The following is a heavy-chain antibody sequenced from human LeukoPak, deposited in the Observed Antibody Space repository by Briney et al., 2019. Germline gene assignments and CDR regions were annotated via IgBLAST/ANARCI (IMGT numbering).Heavy chain of an antibody. CDR1: GDRFTSFY. J-gene: IGHJ3*02. D-gene: IGHD3-22*01. Sequence: ASVKVSCKASGDRFTSFYIHWVRQAPGQGLEWMGWISPNSGDTDYAQKFQGRVTMTRDTSISTAYLELRRLRSDDTAVYYCARVGIVVVINDAFDIWGQGTMVTVSS. CDR3: ARVGIVVVINDAFDI. CDR2: ISPNSGDT. V-gene: IGHV1-2*02.